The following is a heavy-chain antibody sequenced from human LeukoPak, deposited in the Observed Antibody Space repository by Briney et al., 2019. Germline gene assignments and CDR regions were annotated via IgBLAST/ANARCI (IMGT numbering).Heavy chain of an antibody. D-gene: IGHD3-16*01. CDR1: GGSINSGSYY. Sequence: PPQTLSLTCTVSGGSINSGSYYWSWIRQPAGKGLEWIGRIYTSGSTNYNPSLKSRVTISIDTSKNQFSLELSSVTAADTAVYYCARDQGKWGNNFYPYMDVWGKGTTVTVSS. V-gene: IGHV4-61*02. J-gene: IGHJ6*03. CDR3: ARDQGKWGNNFYPYMDV. CDR2: IYTSGST.